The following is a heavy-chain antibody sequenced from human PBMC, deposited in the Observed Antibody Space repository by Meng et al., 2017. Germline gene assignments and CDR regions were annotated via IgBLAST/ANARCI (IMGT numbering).Heavy chain of an antibody. CDR1: GFTFSSYA. D-gene: IGHD1-26*01. CDR2: ISYDGSNK. J-gene: IGHJ4*02. V-gene: IGHV3-30*01. CDR3: ARVEWELLGWYFDY. Sequence: GESLKISCAASGFTFSSYAMHWVRQAPGKGLEWVAVISYDGSNKYYADSMKGRFTISRDNSKNTLYLQMNSLRAEDTAVYYCARVEWELLGWYFDYWGQGTLVTVSS.